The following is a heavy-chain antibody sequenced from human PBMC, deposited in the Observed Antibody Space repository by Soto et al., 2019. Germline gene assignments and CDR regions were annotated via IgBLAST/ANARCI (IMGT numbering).Heavy chain of an antibody. D-gene: IGHD6-19*01. CDR1: GFTFSSYW. J-gene: IGHJ4*02. V-gene: IGHV3-7*02. CDR3: AGGTGWFIVD. CDR2: IKQDGTEK. Sequence: ESGGGLVQPGGSLRLSCAASGFTFSSYWMNWVRQAPGKGLEWVANIKQDGTEKHYVDSVKDRFTISRDNAKSSLHLQLNSLRADDTAVYYCAGGTGWFIVDWGQGTPVTVSS.